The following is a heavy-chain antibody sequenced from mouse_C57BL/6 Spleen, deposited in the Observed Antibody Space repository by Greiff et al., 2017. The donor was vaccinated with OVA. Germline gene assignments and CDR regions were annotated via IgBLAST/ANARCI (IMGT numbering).Heavy chain of an antibody. D-gene: IGHD1-1*01. CDR1: GYTFTSYW. Sequence: VQLQQPGAELVKPGASVKMSCKASGYTFTSYWITWVKQRPGQGLEWIGDIYPSSGSTNYNEKFKSKATLTVDTSSSTAYMQLSSLTSEDSAVYYCARGGYYGSGYAMDYWGQGTSVTVSS. CDR3: ARGGYYGSGYAMDY. CDR2: IYPSSGST. V-gene: IGHV1-55*01. J-gene: IGHJ4*01.